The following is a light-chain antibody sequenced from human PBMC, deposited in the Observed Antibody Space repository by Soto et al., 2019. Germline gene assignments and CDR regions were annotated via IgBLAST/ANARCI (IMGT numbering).Light chain of an antibody. V-gene: IGKV2-24*01. CDR2: KVS. CDR3: LQLTHVPYT. CDR1: QSLETSDGHTF. J-gene: IGKJ2*01. Sequence: DVVLTQTPLSSPVSLGQPASISCRSSQSLETSDGHTFLSWLHQRPGQPPRVLIYKVSNRFSGVPDKFGGRGAGTEFTLIICRVEAEDVGIYYCLQLTHVPYTFVQGSKLEIK.